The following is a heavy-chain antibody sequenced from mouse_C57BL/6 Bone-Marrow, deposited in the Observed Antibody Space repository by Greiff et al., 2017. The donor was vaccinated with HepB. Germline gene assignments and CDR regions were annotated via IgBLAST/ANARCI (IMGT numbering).Heavy chain of an antibody. CDR1: GYTFTSYW. Sequence: QVQLQQPGAELVRPGTSVKLSCKASGYTFTSYWMHWVKQRPGQGLEWIGVIDPSDSYTNYNQKFKGKATLTVDTSSSTAYMKLSSLTSEDSAVYYCAREDPYDDSSFDYWGQGTTLTVSS. J-gene: IGHJ2*01. D-gene: IGHD1-1*01. CDR2: IDPSDSYT. V-gene: IGHV1-59*01. CDR3: AREDPYDDSSFDY.